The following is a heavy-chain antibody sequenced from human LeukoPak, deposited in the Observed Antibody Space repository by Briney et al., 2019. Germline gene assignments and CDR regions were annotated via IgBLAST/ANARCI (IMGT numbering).Heavy chain of an antibody. CDR1: GGSISSGGYY. CDR3: ARVRDGDYGYIGFDP. CDR2: IYYSGRT. J-gene: IGHJ5*02. V-gene: IGHV4-31*03. Sequence: SETLSLTCTVSGGSISSGGYYWSWIRQHPGKGLEWIGYIYYSGRTYYNPSLKSRVTISVDTSKNQFSLKLSSVTAADTAAYYCARVRDGDYGYIGFDPWGQGTLVTVSS. D-gene: IGHD4-17*01.